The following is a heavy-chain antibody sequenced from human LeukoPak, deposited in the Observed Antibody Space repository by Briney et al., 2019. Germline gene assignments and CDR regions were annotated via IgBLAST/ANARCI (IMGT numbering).Heavy chain of an antibody. Sequence: GGSLRLSCAASGFTFSSYAMSWVRQAPGKGLEWVSAISGSGGSTYYADSVKGRFTISRDNSKNTLYLQMNSLRAGDTAVYYCAKGIKDEYCSSTSCGWFDPWGQGTLVTVSS. D-gene: IGHD2-2*01. CDR1: GFTFSSYA. CDR2: ISGSGGST. CDR3: AKGIKDEYCSSTSCGWFDP. V-gene: IGHV3-23*01. J-gene: IGHJ5*02.